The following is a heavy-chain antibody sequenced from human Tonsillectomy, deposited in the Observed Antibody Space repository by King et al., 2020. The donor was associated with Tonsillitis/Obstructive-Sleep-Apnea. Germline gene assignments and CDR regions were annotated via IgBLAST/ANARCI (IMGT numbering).Heavy chain of an antibody. CDR2: ISYDGSNK. CDR1: GFTFISYG. Sequence: VQLVESGGGVVQPGRSLRLSCAASGFTFISYGMHWVRQAPGKGLEWVAVISYDGSNKYYAESVKGRFTISRDNSKNTWYLQMNRLRGEDTAVYYCARQLFGRSMDVWGKETTVTVAS. V-gene: IGHV3-30*03. J-gene: IGHJ6*04. CDR3: ARQLFGRSMDV. D-gene: IGHD3-10*02.